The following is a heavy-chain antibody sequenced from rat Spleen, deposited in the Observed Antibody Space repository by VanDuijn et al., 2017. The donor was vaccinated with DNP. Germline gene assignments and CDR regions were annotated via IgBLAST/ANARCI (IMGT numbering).Heavy chain of an antibody. J-gene: IGHJ2*01. Sequence: EVQLVESGGGLVQPGRSLKFSCAVSGFTFSDYYMAWVRQAPAKGLEWVATISYNGGTPYYRDSVKGRFTISRDNAQSTLYLQMDSLRSEDTATYYCARQLYYGFAFDYWGQGVMVTVSS. V-gene: IGHV5-17*01. CDR1: GFTFSDYY. CDR3: ARQLYYGFAFDY. D-gene: IGHD1-6*01. CDR2: ISYNGGTP.